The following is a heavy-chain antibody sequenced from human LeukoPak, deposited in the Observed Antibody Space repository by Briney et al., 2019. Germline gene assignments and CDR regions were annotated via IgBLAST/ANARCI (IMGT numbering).Heavy chain of an antibody. J-gene: IGHJ4*02. CDR1: GFTFSSYA. CDR3: AKVAVGEYCSSTSCKGYYFDY. D-gene: IGHD2-2*01. V-gene: IGHV3-23*01. CDR2: ISGSGGGT. Sequence: GGSLRLSCAASGFTFSSYAMSWVRQAPGKGLEWVSAISGSGGGTYYADSVKGRFTISRDNSKNTLYLQMNSLRAEDTAVYYCAKVAVGEYCSSTSCKGYYFDYWGQGTLVTVSS.